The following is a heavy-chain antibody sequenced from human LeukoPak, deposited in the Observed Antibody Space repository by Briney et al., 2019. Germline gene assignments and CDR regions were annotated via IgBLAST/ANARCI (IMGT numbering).Heavy chain of an antibody. J-gene: IGHJ4*02. Sequence: SETLSLTCTVSGGSISSSSYYWGWIRQPPGKGLEWIGSIYYSGSTYYNPSLKSRVTISVDTSKSQFSLKLSSVTAADTAVYYCARQVGYSYGRFDYWGQGTLVTVSS. V-gene: IGHV4-39*01. CDR3: ARQVGYSYGRFDY. CDR2: IYYSGST. CDR1: GGSISSSSYY. D-gene: IGHD5-18*01.